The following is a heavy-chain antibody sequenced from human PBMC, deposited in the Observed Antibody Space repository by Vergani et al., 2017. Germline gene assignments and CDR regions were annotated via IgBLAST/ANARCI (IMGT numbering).Heavy chain of an antibody. V-gene: IGHV1-46*01. CDR3: ARDQELLWFGDY. J-gene: IGHJ4*02. Sequence: QVQLVQSGAEVKKPGASVKLSCKASGYTFTSYYMHWVRQAPGQELEWMGIINPSGGSTSYAQKFQGRVTMTRDTSTSTVYMELSSLRSEDTAVYYCARDQELLWFGDYWGQGTLVTVSS. D-gene: IGHD3-10*01. CDR2: INPSGGST. CDR1: GYTFTSYY.